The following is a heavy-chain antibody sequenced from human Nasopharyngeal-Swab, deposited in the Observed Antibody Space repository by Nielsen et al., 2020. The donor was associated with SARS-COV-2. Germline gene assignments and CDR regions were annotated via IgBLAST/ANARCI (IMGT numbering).Heavy chain of an antibody. J-gene: IGHJ4*02. V-gene: IGHV3-43*01. CDR3: AMIGDSVIDY. Sequence: GGSLRLSCAASGFTFDDYTMHWVRQAPGKGLEWVSLISWDGGSTYYADSVKGRFTISRDNSKNSLYLQMNSLRTEDTALYYCAMIGDSVIDYWGQGTLVTVSS. D-gene: IGHD6-13*01. CDR2: ISWDGGST. CDR1: GFTFDDYT.